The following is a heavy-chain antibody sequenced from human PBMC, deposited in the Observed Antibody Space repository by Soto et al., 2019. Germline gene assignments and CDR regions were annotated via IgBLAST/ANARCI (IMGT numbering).Heavy chain of an antibody. Sequence: PVGSLRLSCAASGFTFSSYAMSWVRQAPGKGLEWVSAISGSGGSTYYADSVKSRFTISRDNSKNTLYLQMNSLRAEDTAVYYCVLWPPYYFDYWGQGTLVTVSS. CDR1: GFTFSSYA. V-gene: IGHV3-23*01. D-gene: IGHD3-10*01. CDR2: ISGSGGST. CDR3: VLWPPYYFDY. J-gene: IGHJ4*02.